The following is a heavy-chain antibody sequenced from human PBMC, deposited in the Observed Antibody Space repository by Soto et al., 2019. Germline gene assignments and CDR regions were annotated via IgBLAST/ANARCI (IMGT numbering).Heavy chain of an antibody. V-gene: IGHV1-69*02. CDR1: GGTFSSYT. D-gene: IGHD6-13*01. J-gene: IGHJ1*01. Sequence: ASVKVSCKASGGTFSSYTISWVRQAPGQGLEWMGRIIPILGIANYAQKFQGRVTITADKSTSTAYMELSSLRSEDTAVYYCARGPWAAAAGTEHFQHWGQGTLVTVSS. CDR2: IIPILGIA. CDR3: ARGPWAAAAGTEHFQH.